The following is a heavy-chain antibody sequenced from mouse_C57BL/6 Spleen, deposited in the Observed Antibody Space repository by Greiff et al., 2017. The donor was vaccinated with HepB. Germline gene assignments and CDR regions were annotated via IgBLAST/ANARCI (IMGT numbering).Heavy chain of an antibody. CDR3: ARALDYDFDY. D-gene: IGHD2-4*01. V-gene: IGHV1-69*01. Sequence: VKLQQPGAELVMPGASVKLSCKASGYTFTSYWMHWVKQRPGQGLEWIGEIDPSDSYTNYNQKFKGKSTLTVDKSSSTAYMQLSSLTSEDSAVYYCARALDYDFDYWGQGTTLTVSS. J-gene: IGHJ2*01. CDR2: IDPSDSYT. CDR1: GYTFTSYW.